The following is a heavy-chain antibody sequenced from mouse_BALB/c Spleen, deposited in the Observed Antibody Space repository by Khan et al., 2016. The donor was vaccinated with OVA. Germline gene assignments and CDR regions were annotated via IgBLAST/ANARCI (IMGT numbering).Heavy chain of an antibody. V-gene: IGHV9-3-1*01. CDR1: GYTFTNYG. D-gene: IGHD6-1*01. CDR3: ARSASYWFFDV. CDR2: INTYTGEP. Sequence: QIQLVQSGPELKKPGKTVKISCKASGYTFTNYGMNWVKQAPGKGLKWMGWINTYTGEPTYADDFKGRFAFSLETSANTAYLQINNLKNEDTATYFCARSASYWFFDVWGAGTTVTVSS. J-gene: IGHJ1*01.